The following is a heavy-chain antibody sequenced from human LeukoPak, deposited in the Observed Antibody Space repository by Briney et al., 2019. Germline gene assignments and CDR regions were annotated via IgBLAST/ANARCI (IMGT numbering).Heavy chain of an antibody. D-gene: IGHD6-19*01. CDR1: GGSISSCY. CDR3: ARLSSGWYSYGEYFQH. CDR2: IHSSGST. V-gene: IGHV4-59*12. Sequence: SETLSLTCTVSGGSISSCYWSWVRQPPGKGLEWIGFIHSSGSTNYNPSLKSRVTISVDTSKNQFSLKLSSVTAADTAVYYCARLSSGWYSYGEYFQHWGQGTLVTVSS. J-gene: IGHJ1*01.